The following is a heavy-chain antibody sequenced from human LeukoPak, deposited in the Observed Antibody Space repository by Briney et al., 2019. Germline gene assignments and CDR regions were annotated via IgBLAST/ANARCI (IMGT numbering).Heavy chain of an antibody. V-gene: IGHV4-61*09. Sequence: PSQTLSLTCTVSGGSISSGSYYWSWIRQPAGKGLEWIGEIYHSGSTNYNPSLKSRVTISVDTSKNQFSLKLSSVTAADTAVYYCARGKDLDYWGQGTLVTVSS. CDR1: GGSISSGSYY. J-gene: IGHJ4*02. CDR3: ARGKDLDY. CDR2: IYHSGST.